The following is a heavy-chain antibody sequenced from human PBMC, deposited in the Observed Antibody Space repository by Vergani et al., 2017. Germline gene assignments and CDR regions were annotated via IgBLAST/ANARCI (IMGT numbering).Heavy chain of an antibody. CDR1: GYSFTSYW. Sequence: VPLVQSGAAVKKPGESLKISCTGSGYSFTSYWIGWVRPMPGKGLEWMGIIYPGDSDTRYSPSFQGQVTISADKSISTAYLQWSSLKASDTAMYYCASKQLWPHDAFDIWGQGTMVTVSS. CDR2: IYPGDSDT. J-gene: IGHJ3*02. CDR3: ASKQLWPHDAFDI. D-gene: IGHD5-18*01. V-gene: IGHV5-51*01.